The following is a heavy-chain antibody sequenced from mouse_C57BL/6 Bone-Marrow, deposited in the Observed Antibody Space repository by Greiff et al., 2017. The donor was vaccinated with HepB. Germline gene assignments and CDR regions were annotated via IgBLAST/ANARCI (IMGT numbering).Heavy chain of an antibody. Sequence: QVQLKESGAELMKPGASVKLSCKASGYTFSGYWIDWVKQRPGHGLEWIGEILPGSGSTNYNEKFKGKATFTADTSSNTAFMQLNSLTTDDSAIYYCARKTTAYAMDYWGQGTSVTVSS. CDR3: ARKTTAYAMDY. V-gene: IGHV1-9*01. CDR2: ILPGSGST. D-gene: IGHD1-2*01. J-gene: IGHJ4*01. CDR1: GYTFSGYW.